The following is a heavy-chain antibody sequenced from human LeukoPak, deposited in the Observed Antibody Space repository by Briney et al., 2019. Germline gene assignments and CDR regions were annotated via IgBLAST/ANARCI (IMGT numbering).Heavy chain of an antibody. Sequence: SETLSLTCTVSGGSISSYYWSWIRQPPGKGLEWIGYIYYSGSTNYSPSLKSRVTISVDTSKNQFSLKLSSVTAADTAVYYCARDSRRDGYNYLDYWGQGTLVTVSS. D-gene: IGHD5-24*01. J-gene: IGHJ4*02. CDR2: IYYSGST. CDR1: GGSISSYY. CDR3: ARDSRRDGYNYLDY. V-gene: IGHV4-59*01.